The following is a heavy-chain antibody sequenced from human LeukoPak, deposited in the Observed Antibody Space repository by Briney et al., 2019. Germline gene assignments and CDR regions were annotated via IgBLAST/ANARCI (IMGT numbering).Heavy chain of an antibody. J-gene: IGHJ4*02. CDR1: GYTFTSYY. V-gene: IGHV1-46*01. CDR3: ARDLIPYYYDSSGYYYFH. Sequence: ASVKVSCKASGYTFTSYYMHWVRQAPGQGLEWMGIINPSGGSTSYAQKFQGRVTMTRDTSTSTVYMELSSLRSEDTAVYYCARDLIPYYYDSSGYYYFHWGQGTLVTVSS. CDR2: INPSGGST. D-gene: IGHD3-22*01.